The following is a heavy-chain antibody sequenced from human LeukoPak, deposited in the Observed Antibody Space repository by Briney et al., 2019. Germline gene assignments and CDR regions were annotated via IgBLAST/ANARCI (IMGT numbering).Heavy chain of an antibody. J-gene: IGHJ4*02. CDR2: IIPIFGTA. CDR3: ASTEAVLRYFDWLLPFDY. V-gene: IGHV1-69*01. Sequence: SVKVSRKASGGTFSSYAISWVRQAPGQGLEWMGGIIPIFGTANYAQKFQGRVTITADESTSTAYMELSSLRSEDTAVYYCASTEAVLRYFDWLLPFDYWGQGTLVTVSS. D-gene: IGHD3-9*01. CDR1: GGTFSSYA.